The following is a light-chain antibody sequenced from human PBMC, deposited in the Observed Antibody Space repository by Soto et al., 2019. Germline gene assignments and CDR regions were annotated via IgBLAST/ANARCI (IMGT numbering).Light chain of an antibody. CDR1: QRLSSW. CDR3: QQYNNWPPT. V-gene: IGKV1-5*01. CDR2: DTS. J-gene: IGKJ1*01. Sequence: DIPMTQSPSTLSASVGDRVIITCRASQRLSSWLAWYQHKPGQAPKLLIFDTSKLQSGVPSRFSGSGSGTEFTLTISSLQSEDFAVYYCQQYNNWPPTFGQGTKVDIK.